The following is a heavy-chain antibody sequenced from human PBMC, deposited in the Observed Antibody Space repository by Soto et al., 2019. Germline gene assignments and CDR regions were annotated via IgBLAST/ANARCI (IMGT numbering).Heavy chain of an antibody. CDR3: ARCPIFWPRLDYYMDV. Sequence: PSETLSLTCTVSGGSISSSYNYWGWIRQPPGKGLEWIGSIYYSGSTYYNPSLKSRVTISVDTSKNQFSLKLSSVTAADTAVYYCARCPIFWPRLDYYMDVWGKGTTVTVSS. V-gene: IGHV4-39*01. D-gene: IGHD3-9*01. CDR2: IYYSGST. CDR1: GGSISSSYNY. J-gene: IGHJ6*03.